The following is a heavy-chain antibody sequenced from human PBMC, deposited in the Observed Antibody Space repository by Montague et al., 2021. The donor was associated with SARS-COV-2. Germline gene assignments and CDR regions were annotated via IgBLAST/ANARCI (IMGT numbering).Heavy chain of an antibody. Sequence: SETLSLTCTVSGGPISSSSYYWGWIRQPPGKRQEWIGSIYYSGSTYYNPSLKSRVTISVDTSKNQFPLKLSSVTAADTAVYYCARHFVSAGAEEAGWFDHWGQGTLVTVSS. CDR2: IYYSGST. CDR3: ARHFVSAGAEEAGWFDH. V-gene: IGHV4-39*01. CDR1: GGPISSSSYY. D-gene: IGHD1-26*01. J-gene: IGHJ5*02.